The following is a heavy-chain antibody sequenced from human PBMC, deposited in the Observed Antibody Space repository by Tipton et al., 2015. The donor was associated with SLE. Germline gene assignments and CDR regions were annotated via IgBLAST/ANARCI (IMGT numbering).Heavy chain of an antibody. CDR1: GGALSTFY. D-gene: IGHD2-21*01. J-gene: IGHJ6*02. Sequence: TLPLTCTVSGGALSTFYWSWIRQSAGKGLEWIGRVYNSGTSRYNPSLKSRVVVAMDASKNQVSLKLRSVTAADTAVYYCARDLGSLWSRYGLDIWGQGTTVTVSS. CDR2: VYNSGTS. V-gene: IGHV4-4*07. CDR3: ARDLGSLWSRYGLDI.